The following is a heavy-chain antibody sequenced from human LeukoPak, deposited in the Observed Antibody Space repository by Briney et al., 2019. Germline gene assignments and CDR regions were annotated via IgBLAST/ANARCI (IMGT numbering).Heavy chain of an antibody. CDR1: GFTFSSYA. CDR3: ARDKMAYCGGDCSYYFDY. V-gene: IGHV3-30*04. Sequence: GGSLRLSCAASGFTFSSYAMHWVRQAPGKGLEWVAVISYDGSNKYYADSVKGRFTISRDNSKNTLYLQMNSLRAEDTAVYYCARDKMAYCGGDCSYYFDYWGQGTLVTVPS. CDR2: ISYDGSNK. J-gene: IGHJ4*02. D-gene: IGHD2-21*02.